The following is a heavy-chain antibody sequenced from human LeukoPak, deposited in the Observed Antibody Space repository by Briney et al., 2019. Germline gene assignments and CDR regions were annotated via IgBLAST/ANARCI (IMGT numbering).Heavy chain of an antibody. CDR1: GFNLSCYW. CDR3: ARAMGFDY. CDR2: IKQDGSEK. D-gene: IGHD2-8*01. V-gene: IGHV3-7*01. Sequence: PGGSLRLSCAASGFNLSCYWISGVRQAPGKGLEWVANIKQDGSEKYYVDSVKGRFTISRDNAKNSLYLQMNSLRAEDTAVYYCARAMGFDYWGQGTLVTVSS. J-gene: IGHJ4*02.